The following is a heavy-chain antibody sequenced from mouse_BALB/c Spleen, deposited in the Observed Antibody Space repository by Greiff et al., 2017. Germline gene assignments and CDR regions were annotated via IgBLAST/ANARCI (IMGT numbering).Heavy chain of an antibody. Sequence: EVQRVESGGGLVKPGGSLKLSCAASGFTFSSYAMSWVRQTPEKRLEWVASISSGGSTYYPDSVKGRFTISRDNARNILYLQMSSLRSEDTAMYYCARGLLWYFDVWGAGTTVTVSS. CDR3: ARGLLWYFDV. J-gene: IGHJ1*01. CDR1: GFTFSSYA. CDR2: ISSGGST. V-gene: IGHV5-6-5*01.